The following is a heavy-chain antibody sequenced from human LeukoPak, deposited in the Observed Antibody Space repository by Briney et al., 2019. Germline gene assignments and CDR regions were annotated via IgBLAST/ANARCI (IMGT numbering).Heavy chain of an antibody. CDR1: GYTFTSYY. CDR3: ARGVHVRKYDSNHNCFDP. V-gene: IGHV1-46*01. J-gene: IGHJ5*02. Sequence: ASVKVSCKASGYTFTSYYMYWVRQAPGQGLEWMGLINPGGGSTNYAQKFQGGVTVTRDMSTSTVYMELSSLRSDDTAVYYCARGVHVRKYDSNHNCFDPWGQGTLVTVSS. CDR2: INPGGGST. D-gene: IGHD3-22*01.